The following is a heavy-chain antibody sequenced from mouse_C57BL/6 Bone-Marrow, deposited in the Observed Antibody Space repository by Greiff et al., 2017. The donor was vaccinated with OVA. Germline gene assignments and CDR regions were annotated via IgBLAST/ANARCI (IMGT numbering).Heavy chain of an antibody. J-gene: IGHJ4*01. CDR1: GFTFSDFY. Sequence: EVKVVESGGGLVQSGRSLRLSCATSGFTFSDFYMEWVRQAPGKGLEWIAASRNKANDYTTEYSASVKGRFIVSRDTSQSILYLQMNALRAEDTAMYYCARDNYGAMDYWGQGTSVTVSS. CDR2: SRNKANDYTT. V-gene: IGHV7-1*01. D-gene: IGHD1-1*01. CDR3: ARDNYGAMDY.